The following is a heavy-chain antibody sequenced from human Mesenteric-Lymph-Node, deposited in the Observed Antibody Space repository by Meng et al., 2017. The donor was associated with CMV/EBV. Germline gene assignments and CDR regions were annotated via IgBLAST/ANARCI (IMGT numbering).Heavy chain of an antibody. J-gene: IGHJ4*02. CDR2: IYYSGST. CDR1: GGCISSSNW. D-gene: IGHD6-19*01. Sequence: CAVSGGCISSSNWWGWIRQPPGKGLEWTGYIYYSGSTYYNPSLTSRVTMSVDTSKNQFSLKLSSVTAVDTAVYYCARYLVAGTHPNHWGQGTLVTVSS. V-gene: IGHV4-28*01. CDR3: ARYLVAGTHPNH.